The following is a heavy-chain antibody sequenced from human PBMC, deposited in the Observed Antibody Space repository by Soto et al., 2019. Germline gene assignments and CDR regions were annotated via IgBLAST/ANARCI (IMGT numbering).Heavy chain of an antibody. CDR1: AFIFTNYA. V-gene: IGHV3-23*01. J-gene: IGHJ3*01. Sequence: GGSLRLSRAAPAFIFTNYAMNYVRQAPGKGLEWVSVIGGRGNSAYYADSVQGRFTISRDNSKNTLSLQMSSLTADDTAIYYCVREGRGSFDFWGRGTMVTVSS. D-gene: IGHD5-12*01. CDR3: VREGRGSFDF. CDR2: IGGRGNSA.